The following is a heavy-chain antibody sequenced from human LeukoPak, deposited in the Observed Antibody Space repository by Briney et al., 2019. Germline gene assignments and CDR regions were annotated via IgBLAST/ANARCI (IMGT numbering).Heavy chain of an antibody. Sequence: GGSLRLSCAASGFTFSSYSMNWVRQAPGKGLEWVSSISSSSSYIYYADSVKGRFTISRDNAKNSLYLQMNNLRGEDTAIYYCAGRITGYSSGYVFWGQGTLVTVSS. V-gene: IGHV3-21*04. CDR2: ISSSSSYI. D-gene: IGHD5-18*01. J-gene: IGHJ4*02. CDR1: GFTFSSYS. CDR3: AGRITGYSSGYVF.